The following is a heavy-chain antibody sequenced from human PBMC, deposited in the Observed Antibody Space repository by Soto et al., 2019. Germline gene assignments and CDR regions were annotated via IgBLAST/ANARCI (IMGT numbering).Heavy chain of an antibody. Sequence: VSCAASGCTVSSYAMHLIRQAPGKGLEYVSAISSNGGSTYYANSVKGRFTISRDNSKNTLYLQMGSLRAEDMAVYYCASSSTITYYFDYWGQGTLVTVSS. CDR2: ISSNGGST. V-gene: IGHV3-64*01. D-gene: IGHD2-2*01. J-gene: IGHJ4*02. CDR1: GCTVSSYA. CDR3: ASSSTITYYFDY.